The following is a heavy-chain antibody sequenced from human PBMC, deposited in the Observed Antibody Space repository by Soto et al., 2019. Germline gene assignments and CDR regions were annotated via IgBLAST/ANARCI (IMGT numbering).Heavy chain of an antibody. CDR3: ARDVIGEAVGCAFDF. Sequence: QVQLEQSGAEVKKPGPSVKVSCKASGYTFTSHYMHWVRQAPGQGLEWMGIIDLGGVRTSYSQKFRDRVVITRNTSANTVYMEMFSLTSEDTAIYYCARDVIGEAVGCAFDFWGQGTLVTGSS. J-gene: IGHJ4*02. CDR1: GYTFTSHY. D-gene: IGHD2-21*01. CDR2: IDLGGVRT. V-gene: IGHV1-46*01.